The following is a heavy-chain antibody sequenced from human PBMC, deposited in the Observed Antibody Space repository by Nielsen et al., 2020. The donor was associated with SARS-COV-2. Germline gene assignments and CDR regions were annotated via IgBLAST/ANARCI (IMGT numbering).Heavy chain of an antibody. CDR3: ANLYKSSRDIFDI. CDR2: YYFTGIT. Sequence: PESLSPTCLVSAHSLSTRGSYCGWPLHYPWNGLDWIARYYFTGITQYNPSFATRVTISVATAKTQFTLELTSETAADTAVYYCANLYKSSRDIFDIWGQGTLVTVSS. J-gene: IGHJ4*02. V-gene: IGHV4-39*01. CDR1: AHSLSTRGSY. D-gene: IGHD3-16*02.